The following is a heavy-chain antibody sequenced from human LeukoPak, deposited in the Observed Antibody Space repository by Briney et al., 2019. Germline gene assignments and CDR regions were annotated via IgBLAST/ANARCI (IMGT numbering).Heavy chain of an antibody. CDR1: GGSFSGYY. Sequence: SETLSLTCAVYGGSFSGYYWSWIRQPPGKGLEWIGEINHSGSTNYNPSLKSRVTISVDTSKNQFSLKLSSVTAADTAVYYCARGGVWFGDPKVPWGQGTLVTVSS. D-gene: IGHD3-10*01. CDR2: INHSGST. V-gene: IGHV4-34*01. J-gene: IGHJ5*02. CDR3: ARGGVWFGDPKVP.